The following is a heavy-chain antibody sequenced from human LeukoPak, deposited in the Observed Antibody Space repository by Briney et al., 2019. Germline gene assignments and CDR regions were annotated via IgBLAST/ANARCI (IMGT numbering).Heavy chain of an antibody. Sequence: GGSLRLSCAASGFRFDDYGMNWVRQAPGKGLEWVSGIDWNGGSTGYADSVKGRFTISRDNAKNSLYLQMNSLRAEDTAVYYCARAGGSYYGIAFDIWGQGTMVTVSS. CDR3: ARAGGSYYGIAFDI. V-gene: IGHV3-20*04. J-gene: IGHJ3*02. CDR2: IDWNGGST. CDR1: GFRFDDYG. D-gene: IGHD1-26*01.